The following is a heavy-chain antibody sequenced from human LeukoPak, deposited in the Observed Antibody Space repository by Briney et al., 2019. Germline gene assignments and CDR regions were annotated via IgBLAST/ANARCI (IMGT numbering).Heavy chain of an antibody. CDR3: ARVYYYDSSGYYLGAFDI. Sequence: PGGSLRLSCAASGFTFSSYSMNWVRQAPGKGLGWVSSISSSSSYIYYADSVKGRFTISRDNAKNSLYPQMNSLRAEDTAVYYCARVYYYDSSGYYLGAFDIWGQGTMVTVSS. J-gene: IGHJ3*02. D-gene: IGHD3-22*01. V-gene: IGHV3-21*01. CDR1: GFTFSSYS. CDR2: ISSSSSYI.